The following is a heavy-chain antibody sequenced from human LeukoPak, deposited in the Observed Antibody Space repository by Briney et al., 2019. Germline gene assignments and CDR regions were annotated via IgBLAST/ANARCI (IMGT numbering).Heavy chain of an antibody. CDR3: ASTSSSSSVDY. V-gene: IGHV4-4*07. CDR2: IYTSGST. D-gene: IGHD6-6*01. CDR1: GGSISSYY. J-gene: IGHJ4*02. Sequence: LETLSLTCTVSGGSISSYYWSWIRQPAGKGLEWIGRIYTSGSTNYNPSLKSRVTMSVDTSKNQFSLKLSSVTAADMAVYYCASTSSSSSVDYWGQGTLVTVSS.